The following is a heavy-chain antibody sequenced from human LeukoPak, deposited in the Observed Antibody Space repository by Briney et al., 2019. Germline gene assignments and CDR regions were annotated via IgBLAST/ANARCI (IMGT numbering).Heavy chain of an antibody. V-gene: IGHV4-59*01. CDR2: IYYSGST. J-gene: IGHJ4*02. CDR3: ARDTEMALYY. CDR1: GGSIGTYY. Sequence: SETLSLTCTVFGGSIGTYYWSWIRQSPGKGLEWIGYIYYSGSTNYNPSLKSRVTISVDTSKNQFSLKLTSVTAADTAVYYCARDTEMALYYWGQGTLVTVSS. D-gene: IGHD5-24*01.